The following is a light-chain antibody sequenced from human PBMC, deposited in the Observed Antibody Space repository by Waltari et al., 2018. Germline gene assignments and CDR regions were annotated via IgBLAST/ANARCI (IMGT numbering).Light chain of an antibody. CDR1: QSVSSY. V-gene: IGKV3-11*01. Sequence: EIVLTQSPATLSLSTGERATLSCRASQSVSSYLAWYQQKPGQAPRLLIYDASNRATGIPARFSGSGSGTDFTLTISSLEPEDFAVYYCQQRSNGPITFGQGTRLEIK. CDR3: QQRSNGPIT. CDR2: DAS. J-gene: IGKJ5*01.